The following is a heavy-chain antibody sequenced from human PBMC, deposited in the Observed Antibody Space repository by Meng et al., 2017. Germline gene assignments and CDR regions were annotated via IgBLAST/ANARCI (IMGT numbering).Heavy chain of an antibody. CDR3: ARDDYSNYLPFDY. D-gene: IGHD4-11*01. CDR2: IIPIFGTA. CDR1: GCTFSSYA. J-gene: IGHJ4*02. Sequence: QVQGGDSGAGVKKPGSSVKGSCQDSGCTFSSYAISWVRQAPGQGLEWMGGIIPIFGTANYAQKFQGRVTITADESTSTAYMELSSLRSEDTAVYYCARDDYSNYLPFDYWGQGTLVTVSS. V-gene: IGHV1-69*01.